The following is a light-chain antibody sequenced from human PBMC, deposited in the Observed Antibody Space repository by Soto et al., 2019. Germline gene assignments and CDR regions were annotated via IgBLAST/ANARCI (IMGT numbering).Light chain of an antibody. Sequence: EIVLTQSPATLSLSPGERATLSCRASQSINRHLAWYRQKPGQAPRLLIYDASNRATGIPARFSGSGSGTDFTLTISSLQPEDVATYYCQKYDSAPLAFGGGTKVEIK. J-gene: IGKJ4*01. CDR1: QSINRH. V-gene: IGKV3-11*01. CDR3: QKYDSAPLA. CDR2: DAS.